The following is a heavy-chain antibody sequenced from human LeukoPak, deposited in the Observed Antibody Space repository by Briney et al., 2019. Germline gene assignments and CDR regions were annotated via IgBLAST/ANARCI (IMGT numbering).Heavy chain of an antibody. D-gene: IGHD2-15*01. CDR2: IYPGDSNA. CDR3: ARNSVRYCSGGSCFSGFGP. J-gene: IGHJ5*02. Sequence: GESLKISCKGSGYSFTSYWIGWVRQPPGKGLEWMGIIYPGDSNAKYSPSFQGQVTISADKSITTAYLRWSSLKASDTAIYYCARNSVRYCSGGSCFSGFGPWGQGTLVTVSS. V-gene: IGHV5-51*01. CDR1: GYSFTSYW.